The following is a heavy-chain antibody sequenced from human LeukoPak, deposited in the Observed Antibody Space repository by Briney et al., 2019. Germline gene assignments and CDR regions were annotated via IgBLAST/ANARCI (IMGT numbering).Heavy chain of an antibody. J-gene: IGHJ3*02. CDR1: GGTFSSYA. D-gene: IGHD1-14*01. CDR3: AKDHNTNDAFDI. Sequence: SVKVSCKASGGTFSSYAISWVRQAPGQGLEWMGGIIPIFGTANYAQKFQGRVTITADKSTSTAYMELSSLRAEDTAVYYCAKDHNTNDAFDIWGQGTMVTVSS. CDR2: IIPIFGTA. V-gene: IGHV1-69*06.